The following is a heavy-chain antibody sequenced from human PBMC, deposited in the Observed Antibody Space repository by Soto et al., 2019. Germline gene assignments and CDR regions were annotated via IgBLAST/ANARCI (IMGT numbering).Heavy chain of an antibody. CDR2: IYYSGST. Sequence: SETLSLTCIVSGGTINSGDYYWSWIRQHPGKGLEWIGYIYYSGSTYYNPSLKSRVTISVDTSKNQFSLKLSSVTAADTAVYYCARNERYYYGSGSGTFDPWGQGTLVTVYS. D-gene: IGHD3-10*01. CDR1: GGTINSGDYY. J-gene: IGHJ5*02. V-gene: IGHV4-31*02. CDR3: ARNERYYYGSGSGTFDP.